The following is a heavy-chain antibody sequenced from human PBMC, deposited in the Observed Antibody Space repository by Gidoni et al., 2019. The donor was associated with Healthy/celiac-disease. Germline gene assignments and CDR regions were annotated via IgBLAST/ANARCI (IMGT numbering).Heavy chain of an antibody. CDR2: ISWNSGSI. Sequence: EVQLVESGGGLVQSDWSLRLSCAASGFTLDDYAMHWVRQAPGKGLEWVSGISWNSGSIGYADSVKGRFTISRDNAKNSLYLQMNSLRAEDTALYYCAKAPSTVVNDVFDYWGQGTLVTVSS. D-gene: IGHD4-17*01. CDR3: AKAPSTVVNDVFDY. CDR1: GFTLDDYA. J-gene: IGHJ4*02. V-gene: IGHV3-9*01.